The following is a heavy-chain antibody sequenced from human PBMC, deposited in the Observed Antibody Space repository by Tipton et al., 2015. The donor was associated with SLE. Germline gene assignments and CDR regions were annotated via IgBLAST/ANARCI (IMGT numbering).Heavy chain of an antibody. V-gene: IGHV4-34*01. Sequence: AGLVKPSETLSLTCAVYGGSFSGYFWSWIRQPPGKGLEWIGEINHTGSTNYNPSLKSRVTISVDTSKNQFSLKLSSVTAADTAVYYCASGDYFDYWGQGTLVTVSS. CDR3: ASGDYFDY. CDR2: INHTGST. J-gene: IGHJ4*02. D-gene: IGHD3-10*01. CDR1: GGSFSGYF.